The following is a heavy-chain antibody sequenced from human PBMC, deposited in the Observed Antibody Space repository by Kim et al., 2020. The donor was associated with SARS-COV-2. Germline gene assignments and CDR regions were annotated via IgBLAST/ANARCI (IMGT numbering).Heavy chain of an antibody. CDR1: GGSISSSSYY. CDR2: IYYSGST. J-gene: IGHJ6*02. Sequence: SETLSHTCTVSGGSISSSSYYWGWIRQPPGKGLEWIGSIYYSGSTYYNPSLKSRVTISVDTSKNQFSLKLSSVTAADTAVYYCARQTRITMVQGVIWHYYGMDVWGQGTTVTVSS. V-gene: IGHV4-39*01. D-gene: IGHD3-10*01. CDR3: ARQTRITMVQGVIWHYYGMDV.